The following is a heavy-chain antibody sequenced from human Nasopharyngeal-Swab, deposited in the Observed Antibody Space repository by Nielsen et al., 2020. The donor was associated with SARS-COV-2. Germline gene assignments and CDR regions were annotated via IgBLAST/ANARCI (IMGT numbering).Heavy chain of an antibody. CDR1: GYSFTSYW. V-gene: IGHV5-51*01. J-gene: IGHJ6*02. Sequence: GESLKISCKGSGYSFTSYWIGWVRQMPGKGLEWMGIIYPGDSDTRYSPSFQGQVTISADKSISTAYLQWSSLKASDTAMYYCARRAFSGCSYGRTDYYYYGMDVWGQGTTVTVSS. CDR3: ARRAFSGCSYGRTDYYYYGMDV. CDR2: IYPGDSDT. D-gene: IGHD5-18*01.